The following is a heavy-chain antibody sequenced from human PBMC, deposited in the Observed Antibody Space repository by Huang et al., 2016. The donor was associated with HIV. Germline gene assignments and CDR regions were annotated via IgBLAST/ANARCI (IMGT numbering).Heavy chain of an antibody. Sequence: EVQLLESGGGLVQPGGSLRLSCAASGFAFSTFGMTWVRPAPGKGLEWFSGITSNGNTYYADAVKGRFTVSRDNSKDTLYFQMNSLRADDTAIYYCAKYSGNYEYFQHWGQGTLVSVSS. J-gene: IGHJ1*01. CDR2: ITSNGNT. CDR1: GFAFSTFG. D-gene: IGHD1-26*01. V-gene: IGHV3-23*01. CDR3: AKYSGNYEYFQH.